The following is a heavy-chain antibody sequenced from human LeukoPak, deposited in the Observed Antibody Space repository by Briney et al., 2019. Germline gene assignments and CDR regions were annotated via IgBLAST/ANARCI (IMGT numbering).Heavy chain of an antibody. J-gene: IGHJ4*02. D-gene: IGHD3-16*02. CDR1: GFTFSSYS. Sequence: KPGGSLRLSCAASGFTFSSYSMNWVRQAPGKGLEWVSSISSGSSYIYYADSVKGRFTISRDNAKNSLYLQMNSLGAEDTAVYYCARDYYDYVWGSYRLFDYWGQGTLVTVSS. CDR2: ISSGSSYI. CDR3: ARDYYDYVWGSYRLFDY. V-gene: IGHV3-21*01.